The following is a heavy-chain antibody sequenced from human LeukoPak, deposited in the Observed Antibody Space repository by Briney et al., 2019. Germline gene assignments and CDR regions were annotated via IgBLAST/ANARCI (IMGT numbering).Heavy chain of an antibody. J-gene: IGHJ4*02. CDR1: GFTFRDYT. V-gene: IGHV3-49*03. CDR2: IRSEAYSGTT. Sequence: PGRSLRLSCSASGFTFRDYTVSWLRQAPGKGLEWVGLIRSEAYSGTTEYATSVKDRFTISRDDSNSIAYLHMNSLKTEDTAVYYCTDSSGYLLPDYWGQGTLVTVSS. CDR3: TDSSGYLLPDY. D-gene: IGHD3-22*01.